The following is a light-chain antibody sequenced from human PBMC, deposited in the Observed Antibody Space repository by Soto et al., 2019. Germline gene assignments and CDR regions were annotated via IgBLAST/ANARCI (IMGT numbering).Light chain of an antibody. CDR2: GIN. CDR1: SSNIGSHS. V-gene: IGLV1-44*01. J-gene: IGLJ1*01. CDR3: AVWDDILNGYV. Sequence: QSVLTQPPSASGTPGQRVTISCSGSSSNIGSHSVNWFQQLPGTAPKLLIFGINQRPSGVPDRFSASKSDTSASLAISGLQSEDEADYYCAVWDDILNGYVFGNGTKVTV.